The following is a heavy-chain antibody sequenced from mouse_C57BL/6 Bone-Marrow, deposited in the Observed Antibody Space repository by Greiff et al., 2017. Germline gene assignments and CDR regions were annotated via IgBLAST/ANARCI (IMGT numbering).Heavy chain of an antibody. CDR1: GFTFSSYG. CDR3: ARPPYYWNWYFDV. V-gene: IGHV5-6*01. CDR2: ISSGGSYT. J-gene: IGHJ1*03. D-gene: IGHD1-1*01. Sequence: EVKVVESGGDLVKPGGSLKLSCAASGFTFSSYGMSWVRQTPDKRLEWVATISSGGSYTYYPDSVKGRFTISRDNAKNTLYLQMSSLKSEDTAMYYCARPPYYWNWYFDVWGTGTTVTGSS.